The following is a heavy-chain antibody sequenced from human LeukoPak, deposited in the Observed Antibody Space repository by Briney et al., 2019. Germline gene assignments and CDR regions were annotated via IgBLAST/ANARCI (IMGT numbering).Heavy chain of an antibody. Sequence: SETLSLTCAVSGESFGGYFWSWIRQSPGKGLEWIGEINYAGSTNYNPSLKSRVTISVDTSKNQFSLKLISMTAADTAVYYCARGLQWLVLNSFVVFDYWGQGTLVTVSS. CDR2: INYAGST. J-gene: IGHJ4*02. CDR1: GESFGGYF. V-gene: IGHV4-34*01. D-gene: IGHD6-19*01. CDR3: ARGLQWLVLNSFVVFDY.